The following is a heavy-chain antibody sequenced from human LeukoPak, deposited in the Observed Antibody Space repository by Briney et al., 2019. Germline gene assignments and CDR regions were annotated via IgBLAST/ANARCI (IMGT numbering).Heavy chain of an antibody. D-gene: IGHD4-23*01. CDR3: ARVLSGGNYYFDY. Sequence: PSETLSLTCTVSGGSISSYYWSWIRQPPGKGLEWIGYIYYSGSTNYNPSLKSRVTISVDTSKNQFSLKLSSVTAADTAVYYCARVLSGGNYYFDYWGQGTLVTVSS. J-gene: IGHJ4*02. CDR2: IYYSGST. V-gene: IGHV4-59*01. CDR1: GGSISSYY.